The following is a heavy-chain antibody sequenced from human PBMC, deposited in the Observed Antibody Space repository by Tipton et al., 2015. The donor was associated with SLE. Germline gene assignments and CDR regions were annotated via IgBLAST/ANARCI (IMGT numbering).Heavy chain of an antibody. CDR1: GDSISSGLYH. V-gene: IGHV4-61*02. Sequence: TLSLTCTVSGDSISSGLYHWSWIRQPAGKGLEWIGRIYTSGSTNYHTSLRSRVTVSLDTSKNQISLNLTSVTAADTALYFCARDQFATVGAFDLWGQGTMVTVSS. CDR3: ARDQFATVGAFDL. J-gene: IGHJ3*01. D-gene: IGHD1-14*01. CDR2: IYTSGST.